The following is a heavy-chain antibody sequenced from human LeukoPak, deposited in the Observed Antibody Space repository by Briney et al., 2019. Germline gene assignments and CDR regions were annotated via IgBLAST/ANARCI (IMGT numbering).Heavy chain of an antibody. CDR2: SSHGGNT. CDR1: GGSFSGYY. J-gene: IGHJ4*02. D-gene: IGHD1-20*01. Sequence: SETLSLTCAVDGGSFSGYYWNWIRQPPGKGLEWIGESSHGGNTKYNPSLKSRVTISVDTSKNQFSLKLSSVTAADTAVYYCARTGNNFKDTFDSCGQGTLVTVSS. CDR3: ARTGNNFKDTFDS. V-gene: IGHV4-34*01.